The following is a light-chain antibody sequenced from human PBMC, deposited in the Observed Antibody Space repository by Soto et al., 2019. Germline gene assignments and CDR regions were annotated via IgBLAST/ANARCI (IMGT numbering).Light chain of an antibody. CDR2: GAS. CDR1: QSVTSN. CDR3: QKYNHCPRT. V-gene: IGKV3-15*01. Sequence: EIVMTQSPATLSVSPGERATLSCRASQSVTSNLAWYQQKPGQAPRLLIYGASTRATGIPARFSGSGSGTEFTLTISSLQSEDFAVYFCQKYNHCPRTFGQGTKVEIK. J-gene: IGKJ1*01.